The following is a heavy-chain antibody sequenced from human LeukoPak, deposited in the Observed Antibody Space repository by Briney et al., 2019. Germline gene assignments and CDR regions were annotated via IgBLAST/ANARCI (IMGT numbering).Heavy chain of an antibody. D-gene: IGHD3-10*01. CDR2: IYYSGST. Sequence: SETLSLTCTVSGGSISSSSYYWGWIRQPPGKGLEWIGSIYYSGSTYYNPSLKSRVTISVDTSKNQFSLKLSSVTAADTAVYYCARTDTPITMVRGRRGYFDYWGQGTLVTVSS. CDR1: GGSISSSSYY. CDR3: ARTDTPITMVRGRRGYFDY. V-gene: IGHV4-39*07. J-gene: IGHJ4*02.